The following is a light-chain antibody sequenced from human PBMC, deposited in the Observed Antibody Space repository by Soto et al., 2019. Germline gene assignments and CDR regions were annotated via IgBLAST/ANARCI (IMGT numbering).Light chain of an antibody. Sequence: QSALTQPRSVSGSPGQSVTISCTGTSSDVGGYNFVSWYQHHPGKAPKLMIYNVIQRPSVVPDRFSPSTSGNTASLTISVLQAEDEADDYCCSYAGIYTYVFGTGTKLTVL. V-gene: IGLV2-11*01. CDR3: CSYAGIYTYV. J-gene: IGLJ1*01. CDR2: NVI. CDR1: SSDVGGYNF.